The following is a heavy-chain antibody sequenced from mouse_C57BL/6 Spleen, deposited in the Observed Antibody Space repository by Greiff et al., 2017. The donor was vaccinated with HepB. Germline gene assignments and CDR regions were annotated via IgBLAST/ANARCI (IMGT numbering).Heavy chain of an antibody. Sequence: QLKQPGAELVKPGASVKLSCKASGYTFTSYWMHWVKQRPGRGLEWIGRIDPNSGGTKYNEKFKSKATLTVDKPSSTAHMQLSSLTSEDSAVYYCARGGDAGDYWGQGTTLTVSS. CDR3: ARGGDAGDY. CDR1: GYTFTSYW. CDR2: IDPNSGGT. D-gene: IGHD3-3*01. J-gene: IGHJ2*01. V-gene: IGHV1-72*01.